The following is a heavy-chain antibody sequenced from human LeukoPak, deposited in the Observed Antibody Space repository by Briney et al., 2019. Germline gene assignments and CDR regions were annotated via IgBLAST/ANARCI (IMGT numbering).Heavy chain of an antibody. J-gene: IGHJ4*02. V-gene: IGHV4-39*01. D-gene: IGHD2-21*02. CDR1: GGSISSYY. CDR2: IYYSGST. CDR3: ARLLVGTLYYFDY. Sequence: KTSETLSLTCTVSGGSISSYYWSWIRQPPGKGLEWIGSIYYSGSTYYNPSLKSRVTISVDTSKNQFSLKLSSVTAADTAVYYCARLLVGTLYYFDYWGQGTLVTVSS.